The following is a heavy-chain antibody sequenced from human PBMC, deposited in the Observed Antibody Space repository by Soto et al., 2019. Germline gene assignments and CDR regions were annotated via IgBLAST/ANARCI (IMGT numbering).Heavy chain of an antibody. Sequence: QVQLQESGPGLVEPSGTLSLTCAVSGASIGTNHWWSWVRQPPGKGLEGIGEDYHSETTNCNPSLKSRVTISIDNSKNQFSLRLTSITAADTVVYYWAVPGDGDFDYWSQGTLVTGSS. V-gene: IGHV4-4*02. J-gene: IGHJ4*02. CDR2: DYHSETT. CDR1: GASIGTNHW. CDR3: AVPGDGDFDY.